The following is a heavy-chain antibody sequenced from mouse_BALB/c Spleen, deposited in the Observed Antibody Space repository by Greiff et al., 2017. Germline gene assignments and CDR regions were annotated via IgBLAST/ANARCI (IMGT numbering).Heavy chain of an antibody. D-gene: IGHD1-1*01. Sequence: EVQLVESGGGLVQPGGSLKLSCAASGFTFSSYTMSWVRQTPEKRLEWVAYISNGGGSTYYPDTVKGRFTISRDNAKNTLYLQMSSLKSEDTAMYYCARHRSYYGSSYSYAMDYWGQGTSVTVSS. J-gene: IGHJ4*01. V-gene: IGHV5-12-2*01. CDR1: GFTFSSYT. CDR2: ISNGGGST. CDR3: ARHRSYYGSSYSYAMDY.